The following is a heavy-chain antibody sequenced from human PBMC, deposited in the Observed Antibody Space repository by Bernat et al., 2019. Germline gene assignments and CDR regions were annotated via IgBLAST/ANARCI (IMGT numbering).Heavy chain of an antibody. J-gene: IGHJ4*02. D-gene: IGHD6-19*01. CDR2: IIPIFGTA. CDR3: ARGPPGIAVAATFDY. V-gene: IGHV1-69*01. Sequence: GSSVKVSCKASGGTFSSYAISWVRQAPGQGLEWMGGIIPIFGTANYAQKFQGRVTITADESTSTAYMELSSLRSEDTAVYYCARGPPGIAVAATFDYWGQGTLVTVSS. CDR1: GGTFSSYA.